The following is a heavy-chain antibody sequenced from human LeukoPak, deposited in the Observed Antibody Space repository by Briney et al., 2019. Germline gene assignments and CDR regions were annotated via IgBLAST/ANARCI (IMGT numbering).Heavy chain of an antibody. CDR1: GFTFTNYY. D-gene: IGHD2-8*02. CDR2: INPSGSST. Sequence: GASVKVSCKASGFTFTNYYMHWVRQAPGQGLEWMGLINPSGSSTNYAQKFRGRVTMTTDTTTTTVYMELSSLRSEDTAVYYCAREESGGYFDYGGQGTLVTVSS. J-gene: IGHJ4*02. V-gene: IGHV1-46*01. CDR3: AREESGGYFDY.